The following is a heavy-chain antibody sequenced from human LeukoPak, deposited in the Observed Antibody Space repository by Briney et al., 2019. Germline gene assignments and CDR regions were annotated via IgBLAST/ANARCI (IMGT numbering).Heavy chain of an antibody. CDR1: GYTFTGYY. V-gene: IGHV1-2*04. CDR2: INPNSGGT. J-gene: IGHJ4*02. Sequence: ASVKVSCKASGYTFTGYYMHWVRQAPGQGLEWMGWINPNSGGTNYAQKFQGWVTMTRDTSISTAYMELSRLRSDDTAVYYCARVRYDYVWGSYRSSYYFDYWGQGTLVTVSS. CDR3: ARVRYDYVWGSYRSSYYFDY. D-gene: IGHD3-16*02.